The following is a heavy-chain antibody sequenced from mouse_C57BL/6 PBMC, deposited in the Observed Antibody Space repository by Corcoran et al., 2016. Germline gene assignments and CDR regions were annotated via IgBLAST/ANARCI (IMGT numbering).Heavy chain of an antibody. J-gene: IGHJ1*03. D-gene: IGHD1-1*01. CDR2: IYPGGGYT. CDR3: ARHGTTVVAGPYWYFDV. V-gene: IGHV1-63*01. Sequence: QVQLQQSGAELVRPGTSVKMSCKASGYTFTNYWIGWAKQRPGHGLEWIGDIYPGGGYTNYNEKFKGKATLTADKSSSTAYMQFSSLTSEDSAIYYCARHGTTVVAGPYWYFDVWGTGTTVTVSS. CDR1: GYTFTNYW.